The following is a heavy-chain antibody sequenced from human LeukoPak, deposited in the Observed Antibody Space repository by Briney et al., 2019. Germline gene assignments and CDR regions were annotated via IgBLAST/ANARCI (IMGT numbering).Heavy chain of an antibody. V-gene: IGHV4-34*01. D-gene: IGHD1-1*01. CDR1: GGSFSTYY. J-gene: IGHJ4*03. CDR3: ARGPTISETGYFDY. Sequence: SETLSLTCAVYGGSFSTYYWSWIRQSPGKGLEWIAEINHRGDTNYNPSVKSRVTISVHTSKNQFSLEVSSLTATDTAVYYCARGPTISETGYFDYWGQGTLVTVSS. CDR2: INHRGDT.